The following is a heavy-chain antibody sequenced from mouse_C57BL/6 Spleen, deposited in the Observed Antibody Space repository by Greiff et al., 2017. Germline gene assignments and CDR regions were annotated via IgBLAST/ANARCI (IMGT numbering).Heavy chain of an antibody. V-gene: IGHV5-4*01. J-gene: IGHJ3*01. CDR2: ISDGGSYT. CDR3: ARDPGYGWFAY. D-gene: IGHD3-1*01. Sequence: EVQRVESGGGLVKPGGSLKLSCAASGFTFSSYAMSWVRQTPEKRLEWVATISDGGSYTYYPDNVKGRFTISRDNAKNNLYLQMSHLKSEDTAMYYCARDPGYGWFAYWGQGTLVTVSA. CDR1: GFTFSSYA.